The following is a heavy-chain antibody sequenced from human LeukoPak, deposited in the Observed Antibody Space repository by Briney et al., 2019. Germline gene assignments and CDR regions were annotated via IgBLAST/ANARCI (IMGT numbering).Heavy chain of an antibody. CDR3: ARDYDSSTEIHY. CDR2: ISAFDGNT. CDR1: GYTFTSYG. Sequence: ASVKVSCRASGYTFTSYGFTWVRQAPGQGPEWMGWISAFDGNTNSAQKFQGRVTMTTGTSSSTAYMELRSLTSDDTAVYYCARDYDSSTEIHYWGQGTLVTVSS. V-gene: IGHV1-18*01. D-gene: IGHD3-22*01. J-gene: IGHJ4*02.